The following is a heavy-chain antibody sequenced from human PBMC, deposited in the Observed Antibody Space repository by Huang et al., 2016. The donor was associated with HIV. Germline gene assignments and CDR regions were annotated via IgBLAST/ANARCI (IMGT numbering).Heavy chain of an antibody. V-gene: IGHV1-24*01. Sequence: QVQLVQSGAEVKKPGASVKVSCKVSGYTLTDLSMHWVRQAPGKGLEWMGGVDPVDGETNDAKKVQGRVTMTEDTATDTAYMELSSLRSEDTAVYYCATVYRRFRNHDSGDYYFDYWDQGTLVTVSS. CDR2: VDPVDGET. J-gene: IGHJ4*02. CDR3: ATVYRRFRNHDSGDYYFDY. D-gene: IGHD3-22*01. CDR1: GYTLTDLS.